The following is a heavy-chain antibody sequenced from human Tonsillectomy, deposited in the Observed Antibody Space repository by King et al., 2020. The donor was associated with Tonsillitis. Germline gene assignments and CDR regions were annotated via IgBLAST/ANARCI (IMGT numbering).Heavy chain of an antibody. CDR1: GYSFATYW. J-gene: IGHJ4*02. D-gene: IGHD1-26*01. V-gene: IGHV5-51*01. CDR2: IYPGDSDI. Sequence: VQLVESEAEVKKPGESLKISCKASGYSFATYWIGWVRQTPGKGLEWMGVIYPGDSDIKYSPSFQGLVTISADKSITTAYLQWSSLKASDTAMYYCATPWDFSGHRVVDYWGQGTLVTVSS. CDR3: ATPWDFSGHRVVDY.